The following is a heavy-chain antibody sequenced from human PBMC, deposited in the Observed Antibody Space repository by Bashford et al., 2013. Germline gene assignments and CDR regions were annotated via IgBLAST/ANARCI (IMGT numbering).Heavy chain of an antibody. J-gene: IGHJ4*02. CDR3: VRDSHYQDGRPYFKFDF. V-gene: IGHV3-11*01. D-gene: IGHD3-22*01. CDR2: ISSSGSTI. Sequence: RQAPGKGLEWVSYISSSGSTIYYADSVKGRFTISRDNAKNSLYLQMNSLRAEDTAVYYCVRDSHYQDGRPYFKFDFWGQGALVTVSS.